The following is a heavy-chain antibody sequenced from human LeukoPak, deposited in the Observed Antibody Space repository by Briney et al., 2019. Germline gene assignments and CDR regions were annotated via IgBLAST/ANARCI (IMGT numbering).Heavy chain of an antibody. CDR2: IYYSGST. J-gene: IGHJ4*02. CDR1: GGSISSSSYY. V-gene: IGHV4-39*07. D-gene: IGHD6-13*01. CDR3: AREYSSSWGRGYFDY. Sequence: PSETLSLTCTVSGGSISSSSYYWGWIRQPPGKGLEWIGSIYYSGSTYYNPSLKSRVTISVDTSKNQFSLKLSSVTAADTAVYYCAREYSSSWGRGYFDYWGQGTLVTVSS.